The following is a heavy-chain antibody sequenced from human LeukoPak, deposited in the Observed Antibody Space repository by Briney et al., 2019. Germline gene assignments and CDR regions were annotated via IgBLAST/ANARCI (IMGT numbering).Heavy chain of an antibody. V-gene: IGHV3-21*01. Sequence: GGSLRLSCAASGFTFSSYIMNGVRQAPARGLQGVSSISSISSYIYYADSVQGRFTISRDNAKNSLYLQMNSLRAEDTAVYYCARETADIVVVPAATYGMDVWGKGTTVTVSS. CDR1: GFTFSSYI. J-gene: IGHJ6*04. D-gene: IGHD2-2*01. CDR3: ARETADIVVVPAATYGMDV. CDR2: ISSISSYI.